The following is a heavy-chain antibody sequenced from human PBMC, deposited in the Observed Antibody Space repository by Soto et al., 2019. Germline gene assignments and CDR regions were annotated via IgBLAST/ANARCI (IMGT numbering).Heavy chain of an antibody. J-gene: IGHJ5*02. D-gene: IGHD1-20*01. V-gene: IGHV4-30-2*01. CDR1: GGSISSGGYS. CDR3: ARDRVTGTTGWFDP. CDR2: IYHSGST. Sequence: QLQLQESGSGLVKPSQTLSLTCAVSGGSISSGGYSWSWIRQPPGKVLEWIGYIYHSGSTYYDPSLKSRVTISVDRSKNQFSLKLSSVTAADTAVYYCARDRVTGTTGWFDPWGQGTLVTVSS.